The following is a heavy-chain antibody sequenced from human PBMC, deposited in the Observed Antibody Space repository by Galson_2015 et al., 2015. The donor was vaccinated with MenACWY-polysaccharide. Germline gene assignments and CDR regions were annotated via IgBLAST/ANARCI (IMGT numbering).Heavy chain of an antibody. CDR2: IYYSGST. V-gene: IGHV4-30-4*01. D-gene: IGHD3-3*01. CDR1: GGSISSGDYY. Sequence: TLSLTCTVSGGSISSGDYYWSWIRQPPGKGLEWIGYIYYSGSTYYNPSLKSRVTISVDTSKNQFSLKLSSVTAADTAVYYCARGEWEWLSAFDYWGQGTLVTVSS. J-gene: IGHJ4*02. CDR3: ARGEWEWLSAFDY.